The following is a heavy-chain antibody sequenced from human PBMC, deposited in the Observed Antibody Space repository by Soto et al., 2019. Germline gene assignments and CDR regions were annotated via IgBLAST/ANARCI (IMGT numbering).Heavy chain of an antibody. CDR2: IYYSGST. D-gene: IGHD1-26*01. CDR1: GGSISSYY. Sequence: PSETLSLTCTVSGGSISSYYWSWIRKPPGKGLEWIGYIYYSGSTNYNPSLKSRVTISVDTSKNQFSLKLSSVTAADTAVYYCERGLRWELGNILYYYYGMDVWGQGPTVTVSS. V-gene: IGHV4-59*12. CDR3: ERGLRWELGNILYYYYGMDV. J-gene: IGHJ6*02.